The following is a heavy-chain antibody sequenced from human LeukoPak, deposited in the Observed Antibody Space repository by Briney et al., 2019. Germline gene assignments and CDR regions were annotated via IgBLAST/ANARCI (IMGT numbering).Heavy chain of an antibody. CDR1: GFTFDDYA. Sequence: ESLRLSCAASGFTFDDYAMNWVRQVPGRGLEWVSGINWNGRITEYADSVKDRFTISRQNTKNSLYLYMNNLGGEDTALYFCARGSVQLWLRDTYYYMDVRGKGTTVTVSS. D-gene: IGHD5-18*01. CDR3: ARGSVQLWLRDTYYYMDV. J-gene: IGHJ6*03. V-gene: IGHV3-20*04. CDR2: INWNGRIT.